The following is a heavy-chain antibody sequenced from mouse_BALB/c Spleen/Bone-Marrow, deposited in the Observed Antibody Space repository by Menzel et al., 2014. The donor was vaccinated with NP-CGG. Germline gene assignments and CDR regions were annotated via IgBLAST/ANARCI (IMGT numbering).Heavy chain of an antibody. CDR2: IYPYNGGT. J-gene: IGHJ1*01. Sequence: EVKLQESGPELVKSGASVKISCKASGYTFTDYNMHWVKQSHGKSLEWIGYIYPYNGGTGYNQKFKSKATLTVDNSSSTAYMELRSLTSEDSAVYYCARRAGGWYFDVWGAGTTVTVSS. V-gene: IGHV1S29*02. CDR3: ARRAGGWYFDV. D-gene: IGHD3-1*01. CDR1: GYTFTDYN.